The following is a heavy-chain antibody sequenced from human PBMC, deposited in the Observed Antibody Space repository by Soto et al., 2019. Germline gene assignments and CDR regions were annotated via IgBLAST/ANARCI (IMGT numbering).Heavy chain of an antibody. V-gene: IGHV3-53*01. D-gene: IGHD2-15*01. CDR1: GFTVSNNY. J-gene: IGHJ4*02. CDR2: IYSGGST. Sequence: TGGSLRLSCAASGFTVSNNYMSWVRQAPGKGLEWVSIIYSGGSTYYADYVQGRFTISRDNSKNTLFLQMSSLRAEDTAVYYWAREGGGVYCSGGSCYGRYFDFWGQGTRVTVSS. CDR3: AREGGGVYCSGGSCYGRYFDF.